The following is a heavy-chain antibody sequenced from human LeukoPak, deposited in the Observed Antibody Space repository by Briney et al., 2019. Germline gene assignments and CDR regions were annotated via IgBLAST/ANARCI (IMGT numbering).Heavy chain of an antibody. CDR1: GGSFSGYY. CDR2: INHSGST. J-gene: IGHJ6*03. Sequence: PPETLSLTCAVYGGSFSGYYWSWIRQPPGKGLEWIGEINHSGSTNYNPSLKSRVTISVDTSKNQFSLKPSSVTAADTAVYYCAREYGDYKADYYYMDVWGKGTTVTVSS. V-gene: IGHV4-34*01. D-gene: IGHD4-17*01. CDR3: AREYGDYKADYYYMDV.